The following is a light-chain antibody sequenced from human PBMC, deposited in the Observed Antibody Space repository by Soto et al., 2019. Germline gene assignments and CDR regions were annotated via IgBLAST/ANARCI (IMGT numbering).Light chain of an antibody. Sequence: EIVLTQSPGTLSLSPGERVTLSCRASQTVSSNYLAWYQQKFGQAPRLLIYGASSRATGIPDRFSGSGSGTDFTLTISRLEPEDLAVSYCQQFGSSPRTFGQWTKVEIK. CDR1: QTVSSNY. CDR3: QQFGSSPRT. J-gene: IGKJ1*01. V-gene: IGKV3-20*01. CDR2: GAS.